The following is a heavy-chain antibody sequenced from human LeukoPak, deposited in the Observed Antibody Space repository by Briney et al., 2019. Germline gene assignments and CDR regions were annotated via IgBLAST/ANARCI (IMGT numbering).Heavy chain of an antibody. D-gene: IGHD1-26*01. CDR1: GGTFIIYA. J-gene: IGHJ4*02. CDR2: IIPILGIA. Sequence: SVTVSYTASGGTFIIYAISWVRQAPGQGGEWVGGIIPILGIANYAQKFQGRVTITADKSTSTAYMELSSLRSEDTAVYYCARVIGIGGSGPFDYWGQGTLVTVSS. V-gene: IGHV1-69*10. CDR3: ARVIGIGGSGPFDY.